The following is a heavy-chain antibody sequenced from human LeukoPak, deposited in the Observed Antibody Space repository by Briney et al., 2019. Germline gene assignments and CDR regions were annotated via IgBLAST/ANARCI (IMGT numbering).Heavy chain of an antibody. CDR2: INHSVST. CDR1: GGSFSGYY. CDR3: ARGRRLLYLDY. D-gene: IGHD2-2*02. J-gene: IGHJ4*02. V-gene: IGHV4-34*01. Sequence: PSETLSLTCAVYGGSFSGYYWSWIRQPPGKGLEWIGEINHSVSTNYNPSLKSRVTISVDTSKNKFSLKLSSVTAADTAVYYCARGRRLLYLDYWGQGTLVTVSS.